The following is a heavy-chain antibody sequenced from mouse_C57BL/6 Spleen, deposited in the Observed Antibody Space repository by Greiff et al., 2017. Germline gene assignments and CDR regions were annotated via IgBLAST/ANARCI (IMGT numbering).Heavy chain of an antibody. D-gene: IGHD2-12*01. V-gene: IGHV6-3*01. CDR3: TGAYDGYFDV. CDR1: GFTFSNYW. J-gene: IGHJ1*03. CDR2: IRLKSDNYAT. Sequence: EVKVEESGGGLVQPGGSMKLSCVASGFTFSNYWMNWVRQSPEKGLEWVAQIRLKSDNYATHYAESVKGRFTISRDDSKSSVYLQMNNLRAEDTGIYYCTGAYDGYFDVWGTGTTVTVSS.